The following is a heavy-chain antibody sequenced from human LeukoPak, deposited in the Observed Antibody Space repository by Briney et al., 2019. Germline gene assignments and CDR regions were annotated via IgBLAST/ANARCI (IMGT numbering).Heavy chain of an antibody. V-gene: IGHV3-21*05. CDR1: AFSFSNYN. J-gene: IGHJ4*02. D-gene: IGHD3-10*01. CDR3: AKDDAWLRFGE. Sequence: PGGSLRLSCAASAFSFSNYNMNWVRQAPGKGLEWVSYISSSSSYIYYADSVKGRFTISRDNSKNTLYLEVISLTAEDTAVYYCAKDDAWLRFGEWSQGTLVTVSS. CDR2: ISSSSSYI.